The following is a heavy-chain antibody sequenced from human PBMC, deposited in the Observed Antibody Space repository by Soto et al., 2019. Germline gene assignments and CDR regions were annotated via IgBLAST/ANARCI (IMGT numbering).Heavy chain of an antibody. Sequence: SLKISCAASGFTFDDYAMHWVRQAPGKGLEWVSGISWNSGSIGYADSVKGRFTISRDNAKNSLYLQMNSLRAEDTALYYCAKDQSSSWPDPYFDYWGQGTLVTVSS. J-gene: IGHJ4*02. CDR1: GFTFDDYA. CDR2: ISWNSGSI. D-gene: IGHD6-13*01. CDR3: AKDQSSSWPDPYFDY. V-gene: IGHV3-9*01.